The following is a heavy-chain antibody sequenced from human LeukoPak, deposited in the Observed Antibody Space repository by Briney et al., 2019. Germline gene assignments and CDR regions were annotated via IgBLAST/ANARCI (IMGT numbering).Heavy chain of an antibody. CDR1: GGSVSSGDYY. J-gene: IGHJ5*02. V-gene: IGHV4-30-4*08. Sequence: SETLSLTCTVSGGSVSSGDYYWCWIRPPPGKGREWVGWIYYSGSTYYYPSLNNLVSIQVDTYNNEFFLQQSDLSAAHTHVSDCAEVLYSYDSSGLGWFDPWGQGTLVTVPS. CDR3: AEVLYSYDSSGLGWFDP. D-gene: IGHD3-22*01. CDR2: IYYSGST.